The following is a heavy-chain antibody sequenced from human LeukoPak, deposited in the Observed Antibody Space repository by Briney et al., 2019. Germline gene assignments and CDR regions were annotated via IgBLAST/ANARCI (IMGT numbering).Heavy chain of an antibody. D-gene: IGHD5-18*01. J-gene: IGHJ4*02. V-gene: IGHV3-48*03. CDR2: ISSSGSTI. Sequence: GGSLRLSCAASGFTFSSYEMNWVRQAPGKGVEWISYISSSGSTIYYADSVKGRFTVSRENAKNSPFLQMNSLRAEDTAVYYCARAPGGSSYGLVDFWGQGTLATVSS. CDR1: GFTFSSYE. CDR3: ARAPGGSSYGLVDF.